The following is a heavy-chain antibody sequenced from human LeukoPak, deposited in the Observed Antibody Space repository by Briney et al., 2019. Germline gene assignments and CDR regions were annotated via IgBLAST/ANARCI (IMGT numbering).Heavy chain of an antibody. V-gene: IGHV4-31*03. Sequence: SQTLSLTCTVSGGSTSSGGYYWSWIRQYPGKGLEWTGYNYYSGSTYYNPSLKSRVTISVDTSKNQFSLKLSSVTAADTAVYYCARGGYYFYYGMDVWGKGTTVTVSS. CDR3: ARGGYYFYYGMDV. CDR1: GGSTSSGGYY. CDR2: NYYSGST. J-gene: IGHJ6*04.